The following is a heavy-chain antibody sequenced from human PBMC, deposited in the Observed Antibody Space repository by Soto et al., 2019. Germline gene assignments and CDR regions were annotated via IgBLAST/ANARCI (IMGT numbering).Heavy chain of an antibody. CDR3: ARGHIAARPGLAGAWNRDYYYYGMDV. CDR1: GFTFSDYY. D-gene: IGHD6-6*01. CDR2: ISSSSSYT. V-gene: IGHV3-11*06. J-gene: IGHJ6*02. Sequence: GGSLRLSCAASGFTFSDYYMSWIRQAPGKGLEWVSYISSSSSYTNYADSVKGRFTISRDNAKNSLYLQMNSLRAEDTAVYYCARGHIAARPGLAGAWNRDYYYYGMDVWGQGTTVTVSS.